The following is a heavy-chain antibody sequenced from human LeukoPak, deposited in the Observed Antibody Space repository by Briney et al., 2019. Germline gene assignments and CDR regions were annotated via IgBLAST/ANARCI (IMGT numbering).Heavy chain of an antibody. CDR3: ARKGSTRGAFDI. J-gene: IGHJ3*02. CDR2: IIPIFGTA. V-gene: IGHV1-69*01. D-gene: IGHD3-10*01. Sequence: SVKVSCKASGGTFSSYAISWVRQAPGQGLEWMGGIIPIFGTANYAQKFQGRVTITADESTSTAYMELSSLRSEDTAVYYCARKGSTRGAFDIWGQGTMVTVSS. CDR1: GGTFSSYA.